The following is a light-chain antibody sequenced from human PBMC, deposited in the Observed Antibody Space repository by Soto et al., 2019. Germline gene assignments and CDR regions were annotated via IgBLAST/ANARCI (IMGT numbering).Light chain of an antibody. CDR1: QSVTTN. J-gene: IGKJ1*01. Sequence: EVEMTQSPATLSVSPGERATLSCRASQSVTTNMAWYQQKPGQARRVLIYGASTRATGIRARFSGSGSGTDFTLTISSLQSEDFAVYYCQQYNNWPPWTFGQGTKVDIK. CDR2: GAS. V-gene: IGKV3-15*01. CDR3: QQYNNWPPWT.